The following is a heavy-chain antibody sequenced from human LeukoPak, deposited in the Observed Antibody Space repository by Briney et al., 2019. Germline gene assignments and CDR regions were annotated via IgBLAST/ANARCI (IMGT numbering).Heavy chain of an antibody. CDR2: ISGSGGST. V-gene: IGHV3-23*01. CDR1: GFTFSSYA. J-gene: IGHJ6*03. D-gene: IGHD2-15*01. CDR3: ARVLRYCSGGNCYSGGLGYMDV. Sequence: GGSLRLSCAASGFTFSSYAMSWVRQAPGKGLEWVSAISGSGGSTYYADSVKGRFTISRDNSKNSLFLQMNSLRAEDTAVYYCARVLRYCSGGNCYSGGLGYMDVWGKGTTVTISS.